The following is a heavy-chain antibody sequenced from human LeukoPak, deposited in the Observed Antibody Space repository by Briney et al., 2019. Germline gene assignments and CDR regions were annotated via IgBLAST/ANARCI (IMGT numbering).Heavy chain of an antibody. V-gene: IGHV1-2*02. CDR1: GYTFTGYY. CDR2: INPNSGGT. CDR3: ASEAARLGSPVD. D-gene: IGHD6-6*01. J-gene: IGHJ4*02. Sequence: ASVKVSCKASGYTFTGYYMHWVRQAPGQGFEWMGWINPNSGGTNYAQKFQGRVTMTRDTSVSTAYMELSRLRSDDTAVYYCASEAARLGSPVDWGQGTLVTVSS.